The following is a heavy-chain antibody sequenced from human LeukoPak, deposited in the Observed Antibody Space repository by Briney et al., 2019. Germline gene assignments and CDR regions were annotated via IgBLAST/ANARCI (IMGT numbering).Heavy chain of an antibody. J-gene: IGHJ4*02. CDR2: INPNSGGT. CDR1: GYTFTGYY. V-gene: IGHV1-2*02. Sequence: ASVEVSCKASGYTFTGYYMHWVRQAPGQGLEWMGWINPNSGGTNYAQKFQGRVTMTRDTSISTAYMELSRLRSDDTAVYYCARVGEYSSSSGRFDYWGQGTLVTVSS. CDR3: ARVGEYSSSSGRFDY. D-gene: IGHD6-6*01.